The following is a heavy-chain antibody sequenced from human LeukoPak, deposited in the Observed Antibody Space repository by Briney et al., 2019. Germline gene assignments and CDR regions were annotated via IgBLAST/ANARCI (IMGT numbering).Heavy chain of an antibody. D-gene: IGHD1-1*01. J-gene: IGHJ4*02. Sequence: PGGSLRLSCAASGFTFSSYGMHWVRQAPGKGLEWVAFIRYDGSNKYYADSVKGRFTISRDNSKNTLYLQMNSLRAEDTAVYYCAREPKTGTTRGPFDYWGQGTLVTVSS. CDR3: AREPKTGTTRGPFDY. V-gene: IGHV3-30*02. CDR2: IRYDGSNK. CDR1: GFTFSSYG.